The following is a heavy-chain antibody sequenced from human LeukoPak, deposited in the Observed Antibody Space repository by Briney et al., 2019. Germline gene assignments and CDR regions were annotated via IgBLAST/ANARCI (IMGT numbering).Heavy chain of an antibody. Sequence: SVKVSCKASGGTFSSYAISWVRQAPGQGLEWMGRIIPILGIANYAQKFQGRVTITADKSTSTAYMELSSLRSEDTAVYYCARVPSIAAVDYWGQGTLVTVSS. J-gene: IGHJ4*02. CDR3: ARVPSIAAVDY. CDR1: GGTFSSYA. D-gene: IGHD6-6*01. CDR2: IIPILGIA. V-gene: IGHV1-69*04.